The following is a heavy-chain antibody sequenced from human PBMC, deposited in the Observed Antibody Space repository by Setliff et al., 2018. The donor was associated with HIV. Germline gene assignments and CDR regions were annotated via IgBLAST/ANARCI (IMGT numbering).Heavy chain of an antibody. CDR1: GYTFTSYG. V-gene: IGHV1-2*02. CDR3: ARYWGDGDY. J-gene: IGHJ4*02. D-gene: IGHD2-21*01. Sequence: GASVKVSCKASGYTFTSYGISWVRQAPGQGLEWMGWINPNSGGTNYAQKFQGRVTMTRDTSISTVYMELSRLRSDDTAVYYCARYWGDGDYWGQGTLVTVSS. CDR2: INPNSGGT.